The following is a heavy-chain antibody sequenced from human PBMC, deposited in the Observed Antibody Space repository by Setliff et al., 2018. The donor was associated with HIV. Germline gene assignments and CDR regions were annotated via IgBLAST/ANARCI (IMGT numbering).Heavy chain of an antibody. V-gene: IGHV4-34*01. J-gene: IGHJ4*02. CDR2: INHRGST. Sequence: PSETLSLTCAVYGGSFSGYYWSWIRQPPGKGLEWIGEINHRGSTNCNPSLKGRVSISVDTSKNQFSLKLSSVTAADTAVYYCATLKMATIYRDFDYWGQGTLVTVSS. D-gene: IGHD5-12*01. CDR3: ATLKMATIYRDFDY. CDR1: GGSFSGYY.